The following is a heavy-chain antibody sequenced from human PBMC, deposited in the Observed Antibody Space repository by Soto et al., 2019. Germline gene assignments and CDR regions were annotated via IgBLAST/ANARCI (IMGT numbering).Heavy chain of an antibody. CDR3: ARDHDEDFGYDLDYFDF. CDR2: INWNSVTF. V-gene: IGHV3-9*01. CDR1: GFTFDNYA. Sequence: DVQLVESGGGLVQPGRSLRLYCATSGFTFDNYAMHWVRQGPVKGLEWVSGINWNSVTFDYADSVKGRFTISRDNAKNSLYLQMDSLRPEDTGFYYCARDHDEDFGYDLDYFDFWGRGTLVTVSS. D-gene: IGHD5-12*01. J-gene: IGHJ4*02.